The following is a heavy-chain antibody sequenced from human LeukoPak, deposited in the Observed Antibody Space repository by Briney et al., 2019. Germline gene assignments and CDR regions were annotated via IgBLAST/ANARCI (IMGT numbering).Heavy chain of an antibody. Sequence: GGSLRLSCAASGFTFSDYAMSWVRQAPGKGLEWVSAISAGGGSTYYADSMKGRFTISRDNSENTLYLQMNSLRAEDTAVYYCAKYIVLTATRTFDYWGQGTLVTVSS. J-gene: IGHJ4*02. V-gene: IGHV3-23*01. CDR2: ISAGGGST. CDR3: AKYIVLTATRTFDY. CDR1: GFTFSDYA. D-gene: IGHD2-21*02.